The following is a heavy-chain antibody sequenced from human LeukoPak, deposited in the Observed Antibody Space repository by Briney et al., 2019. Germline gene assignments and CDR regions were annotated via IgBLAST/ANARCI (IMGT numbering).Heavy chain of an antibody. Sequence: GASVKVSCKASGYTFTSYAMNWVRQAPGQGLEWMGWINTNTGNPTYAKGFTGRFVFSLDTSVSTAYLQISSLKAEDTAVYYCARWRSSWYEYYFDYWGQGTLVTVSS. CDR1: GYTFTSYA. CDR2: INTNTGNP. CDR3: ARWRSSWYEYYFDY. V-gene: IGHV7-4-1*02. D-gene: IGHD6-13*01. J-gene: IGHJ4*02.